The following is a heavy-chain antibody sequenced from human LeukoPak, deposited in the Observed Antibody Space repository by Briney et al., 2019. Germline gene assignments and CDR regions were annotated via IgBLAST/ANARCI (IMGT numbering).Heavy chain of an antibody. J-gene: IGHJ6*03. D-gene: IGHD3-16*01. Sequence: PSETLSLTCGAYGGSFSDYYWSWLRQPPEKGLEWIGEVNHSGSTNYNPSLKSRVTMSVDTSMNQFSLKLSSVTAADTAVYYCARGHNWYYMDVWGKGTTVTVSS. CDR3: ARGHNWYYMDV. V-gene: IGHV4-34*01. CDR1: GGSFSDYY. CDR2: VNHSGST.